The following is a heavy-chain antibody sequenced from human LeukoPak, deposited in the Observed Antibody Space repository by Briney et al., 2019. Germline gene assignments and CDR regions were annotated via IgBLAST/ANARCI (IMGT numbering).Heavy chain of an antibody. CDR2: INHSGST. CDR1: GGSFSGYY. J-gene: IGHJ4*02. D-gene: IGHD3-10*01. Sequence: ETLSLTCAVYGGSFSGYYWSWIRQPPGKGLEWIGEINHSGSTNYNPSLKSRVTISVDTSKNQFSLKLSSVTAADTAVYYCARRRWYYYGSGSYYTPQDYWGQGTLVTVSS. V-gene: IGHV4-34*01. CDR3: ARRRWYYYGSGSYYTPQDY.